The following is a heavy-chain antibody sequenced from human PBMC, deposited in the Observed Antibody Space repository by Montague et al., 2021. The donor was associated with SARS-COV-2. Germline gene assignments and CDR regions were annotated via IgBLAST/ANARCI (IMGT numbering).Heavy chain of an antibody. CDR1: GFTFSSYA. CDR2: ISYDGSNK. D-gene: IGHD1-26*01. J-gene: IGHJ4*02. V-gene: IGHV3-30-3*01. Sequence: SLRLSCAASGFTFSSYAMHWVRQAPGKGLEWVVVISYDGSNKYYADSVKGRFTISRDNSKNTLYLQMNSLRAEDTAVYYCARGASGSYYSAFDYWGQGTLVTVSS. CDR3: ARGASGSYYSAFDY.